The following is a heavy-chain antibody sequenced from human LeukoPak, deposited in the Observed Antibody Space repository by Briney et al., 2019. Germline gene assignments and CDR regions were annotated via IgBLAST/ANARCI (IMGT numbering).Heavy chain of an antibody. CDR3: AVYHYGSGSYHNHPNFDY. Sequence: PSETLSLTCAVYGGSFSGYYWSWIRQPPGKGLEWIGEINNSGSTNYNPSLKSRVTISVDTSKNQFSLKLSSVTAADTAVYYCAVYHYGSGSYHNHPNFDYWGQGTLVTVSS. CDR2: INNSGST. CDR1: GGSFSGYY. V-gene: IGHV4-34*01. J-gene: IGHJ4*02. D-gene: IGHD3-10*01.